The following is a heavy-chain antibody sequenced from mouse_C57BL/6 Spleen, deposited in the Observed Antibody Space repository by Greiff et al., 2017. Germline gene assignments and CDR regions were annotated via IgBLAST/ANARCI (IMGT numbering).Heavy chain of an antibody. Sequence: VQLQQSGPELVKPGASVKLSCKASGYSFTDYYMNWVKQRNGKSLEWIEVINPNYGTTSYNQKFKGKATLTVDQSSSPAYMQLNRLTAEDSAVYYCARGGDYGWFDYWGQGTTLTVSS. CDR3: ARGGDYGWFDY. CDR2: INPNYGTT. V-gene: IGHV1-39*01. D-gene: IGHD1-2*01. J-gene: IGHJ2*01. CDR1: GYSFTDYY.